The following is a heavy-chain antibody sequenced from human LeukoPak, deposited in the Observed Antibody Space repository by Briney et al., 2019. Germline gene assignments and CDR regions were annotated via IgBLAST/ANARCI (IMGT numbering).Heavy chain of an antibody. CDR1: GGSISSYH. V-gene: IGHV4-59*01. J-gene: IGHJ5*01. Sequence: SETLSHTCTVSGGSISSYHWSWIRQPPGKGLEWIGYIYSSGITKYNPSLKSRVTISVDTSRNQFSLKLSSVTAADTAVYYCARVGYGDPDSWGQGTLVTVSS. CDR2: IYSSGIT. D-gene: IGHD4-17*01. CDR3: ARVGYGDPDS.